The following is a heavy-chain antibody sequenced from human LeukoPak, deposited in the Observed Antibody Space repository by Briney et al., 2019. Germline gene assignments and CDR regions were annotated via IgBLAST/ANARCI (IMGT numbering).Heavy chain of an antibody. CDR2: IKQDGSEK. V-gene: IGHV3-7*01. J-gene: IGHJ6*02. Sequence: GGSLRLSCAASGFTFSSYWMSWVRQAPGKGLEWVANIKQDGSEKYYVDSVKGRFTISRDNAKNSLYLQMNSLRAEDTAVYYCAREEHYDFCSGYYYYYGMDVWGQGTTVTVSS. D-gene: IGHD3-3*01. CDR3: AREEHYDFCSGYYYYYGMDV. CDR1: GFTFSSYW.